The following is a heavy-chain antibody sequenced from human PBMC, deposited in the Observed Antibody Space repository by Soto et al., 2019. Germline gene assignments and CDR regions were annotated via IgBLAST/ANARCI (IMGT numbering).Heavy chain of an antibody. Sequence: SQTLSLTCAISGDSVSSNSAAWNWIRQSPSRGLEWLGRTYYRSKWCNDYAVPVKSRITINPDTSKNQFSLQLNSVTPEDTAVYYCARDRIAAAVSNWFDPWGQGTLVTVSS. V-gene: IGHV6-1*01. J-gene: IGHJ5*02. CDR2: TYYRSKWCN. CDR1: GDSVSSNSAA. CDR3: ARDRIAAAVSNWFDP. D-gene: IGHD6-13*01.